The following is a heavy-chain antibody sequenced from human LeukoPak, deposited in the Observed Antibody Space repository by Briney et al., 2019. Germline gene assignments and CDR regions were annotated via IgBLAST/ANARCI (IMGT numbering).Heavy chain of an antibody. J-gene: IGHJ4*02. V-gene: IGHV4-34*01. CDR1: GGSFSGYY. CDR2: INHRGST. Sequence: SETLSLTCAVYGGSFSGYYWSWIRQPPGKGLEWIGEINHRGSTNYNPSLKSRVTISVDTSKNQFSLKLSSVTAADTAVYYCARGSSWYGGFGYWGQGTLVTVSS. CDR3: ARGSSWYGGFGY. D-gene: IGHD6-13*01.